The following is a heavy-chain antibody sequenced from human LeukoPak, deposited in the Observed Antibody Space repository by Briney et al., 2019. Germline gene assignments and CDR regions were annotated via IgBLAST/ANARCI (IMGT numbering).Heavy chain of an antibody. CDR2: ISWNSGSI. CDR1: GFTFDDYA. CDR3: ARGSVTTAGWFDP. V-gene: IGHV3-9*01. Sequence: GGSLRLSCAASGFTFDDYAMHWVRHAPGKGLEWVSGISWNSGSIGYADSVKGRFTISRDNAKNSLYLQMNSLRAEDTAVYYCARGSVTTAGWFDPWGQGTLVTVSS. D-gene: IGHD4-17*01. J-gene: IGHJ5*02.